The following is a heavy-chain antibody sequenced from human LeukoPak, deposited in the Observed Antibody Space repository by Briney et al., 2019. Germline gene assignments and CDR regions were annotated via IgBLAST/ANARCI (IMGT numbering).Heavy chain of an antibody. D-gene: IGHD3-3*01. J-gene: IGHJ6*02. V-gene: IGHV3-23*01. CDR2: ISNDGRRT. Sequence: VRRAXXKGLXWVSLISNDGRRTYYADSVKGRFNISRDDSKTTVHLQMNSLRAEDTAVYYCVKDRGSIFGDVWGQGTTVTVSS. CDR3: VKDRGSIFGDV.